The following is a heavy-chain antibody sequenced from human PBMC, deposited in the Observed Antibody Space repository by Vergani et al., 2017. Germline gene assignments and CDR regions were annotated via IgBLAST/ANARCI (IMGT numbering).Heavy chain of an antibody. V-gene: IGHV3-23*04. CDR3: TKGSRGYTGYFFDY. Sequence: EVQLVESGGGLVQPGRSLRLSCAASGFTFSSYAMSWVRQAPGKGLEWVSAISGGGVSTFYADSVRGRFAISRDNSKNTVYLQLNSLRAEDTAVYYCTKGSRGYTGYFFDYWGQGTLATVSS. CDR1: GFTFSSYA. D-gene: IGHD5-12*01. J-gene: IGHJ4*02. CDR2: ISGGGVST.